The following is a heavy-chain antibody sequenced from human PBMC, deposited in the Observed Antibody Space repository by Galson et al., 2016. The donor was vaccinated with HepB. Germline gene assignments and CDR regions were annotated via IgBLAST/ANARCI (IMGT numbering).Heavy chain of an antibody. V-gene: IGHV1-69*13. J-gene: IGHJ5*02. Sequence: SVKVSCKASGGTFSSDAITWVRQAPGKGLEWMGGIIPIFDAVNYAQKFQGRVMITADESTSTAYLELSSLRSEDTAVYYCARNYYDTSGYSHGFDPWGQGTLVTVS. CDR1: GGTFSSDA. CDR2: IIPIFDAV. CDR3: ARNYYDTSGYSHGFDP. D-gene: IGHD3-22*01.